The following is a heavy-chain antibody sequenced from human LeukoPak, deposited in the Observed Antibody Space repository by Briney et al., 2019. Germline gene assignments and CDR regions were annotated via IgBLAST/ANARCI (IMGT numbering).Heavy chain of an antibody. V-gene: IGHV1-2*02. J-gene: IGHJ4*02. CDR2: INPNSGGT. Sequence: ASVKVSCKASGYTFTGYYMHWVRQAPGQGLEWMGRINPNSGGTNYAQKFQGRVTMTRDTSISTAYMELSRLTSDNTAVYYCARAPQSMIVVVTTYDYWGQGTLVTVSS. CDR3: ARAPQSMIVVVTTYDY. CDR1: GYTFTGYY. D-gene: IGHD3-22*01.